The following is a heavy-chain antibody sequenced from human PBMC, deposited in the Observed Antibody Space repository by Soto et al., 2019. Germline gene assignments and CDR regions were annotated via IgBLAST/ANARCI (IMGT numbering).Heavy chain of an antibody. CDR3: ARGLDSGYDYGWFDP. CDR2: INAGNGNT. D-gene: IGHD5-12*01. J-gene: IGHJ5*02. V-gene: IGHV1-3*01. Sequence: ASVKVSCKASGYTFTSYAMHWVRQAPGQRLEWMGWINAGNGNTKYSQKFQGRVTITRDTSASTAYMELSSLRSEDTAVYYCARGLDSGYDYGWFDPWGQGTLVTVSS. CDR1: GYTFTSYA.